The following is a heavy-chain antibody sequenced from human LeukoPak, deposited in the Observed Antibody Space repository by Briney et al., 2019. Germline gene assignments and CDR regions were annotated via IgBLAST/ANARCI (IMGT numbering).Heavy chain of an antibody. Sequence: PGGSLRLSCAASGFTFSSYEMNWVRQAPGKGPEWVSYISSSGSTIYYADSVKGRFTISRDNAKNSLYLQMNSLRAEDTAVYYCTTENIVVVPAATSKISVPWGQGTLVTVSS. CDR2: ISSSGSTI. V-gene: IGHV3-48*03. J-gene: IGHJ5*02. CDR1: GFTFSSYE. CDR3: TTENIVVVPAATSKISVP. D-gene: IGHD2-2*01.